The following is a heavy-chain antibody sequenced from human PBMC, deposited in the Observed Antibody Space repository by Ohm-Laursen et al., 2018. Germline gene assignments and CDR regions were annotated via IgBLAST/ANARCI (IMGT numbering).Heavy chain of an antibody. CDR1: GGSFSSCSLEY. J-gene: IGHJ4*02. CDR3: SRECESASHY. Sequence: PSETLSLTCTVSGGSFSSCSLEYGAWIRQPPGKGLEWIGSINDSGKSFYNPSLKSRVTISADTSKKQFSLEVSSVTAADTAVYFCSRECESASHYWGQGALVTVSS. V-gene: IGHV4-39*02. CDR2: INDSGKS. D-gene: IGHD3-3*01.